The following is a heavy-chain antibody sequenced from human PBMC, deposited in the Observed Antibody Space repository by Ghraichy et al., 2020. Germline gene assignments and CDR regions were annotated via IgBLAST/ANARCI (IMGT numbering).Heavy chain of an antibody. Sequence: SETLSLTCTVSGGSISSYYWSWIRQPAGKGLEWIGRIYTSGSTNYNPSLKSRVTMSVDTSKNQFSLKLSSVTAADTAVYYCARDLGSSIFGVDYYGMDVWGQGTTVTVSS. CDR3: ARDLGSSIFGVDYYGMDV. D-gene: IGHD3-3*01. V-gene: IGHV4-4*07. CDR2: IYTSGST. CDR1: GGSISSYY. J-gene: IGHJ6*02.